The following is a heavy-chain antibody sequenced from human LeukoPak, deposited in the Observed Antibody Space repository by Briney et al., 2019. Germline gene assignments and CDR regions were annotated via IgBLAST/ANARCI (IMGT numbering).Heavy chain of an antibody. V-gene: IGHV3-48*02. J-gene: IGHJ4*02. Sequence: GGSLRLSCTASGFTFSTYSMNWVRQAPGKGLEWVSYISSSSSTIYYADSVKGRFTISRDNAKNSLYPQMNSLRDEDTAVYHCARASFQRWLQLGGDWGQGTLVTVSS. D-gene: IGHD5-24*01. CDR2: ISSSSSTI. CDR1: GFTFSTYS. CDR3: ARASFQRWLQLGGD.